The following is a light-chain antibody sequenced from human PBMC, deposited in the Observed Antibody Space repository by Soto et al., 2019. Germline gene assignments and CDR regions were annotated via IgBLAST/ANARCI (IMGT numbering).Light chain of an antibody. CDR2: AAS. V-gene: IGKV1-39*01. CDR3: QQSFSSPPWT. Sequence: IQLTQSPSSLSASVGDRVTITCRASQAISSYFAWYQQKPGKAPKLLIYAASSLHSGVPSRFSGSGSGTDFTLTISSLQPEDFATYYCQQSFSSPPWTFGQGTKVDIK. CDR1: QAISSY. J-gene: IGKJ1*01.